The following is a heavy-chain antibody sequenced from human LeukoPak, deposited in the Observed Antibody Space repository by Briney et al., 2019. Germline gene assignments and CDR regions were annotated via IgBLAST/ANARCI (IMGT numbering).Heavy chain of an antibody. D-gene: IGHD3-22*01. CDR1: GFTFSSYA. J-gene: IGHJ4*02. Sequence: GGSLRLSCAASGFTFSSYAMSWVRQAPGKGLEWVSAISGSGGSTYYADSVKGRFTISRDNSKNTLYLQMNSLRAEDTAVYYCAKGIPYGDSSGYYFDYWGQGTLVTVSS. CDR2: ISGSGGST. V-gene: IGHV3-23*01. CDR3: AKGIPYGDSSGYYFDY.